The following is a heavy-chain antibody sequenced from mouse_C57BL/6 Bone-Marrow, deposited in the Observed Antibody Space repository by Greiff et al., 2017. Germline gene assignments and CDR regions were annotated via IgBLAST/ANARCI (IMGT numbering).Heavy chain of an antibody. Sequence: QVQLKQPGAELVRPGSSVKLSCKASGYTFTSYWMDWVKQRPGQGLEWIGNIYPSDSETHYNQKFKDKATLTVDKSSSTAYMQLSSLTSEDSAVYYCARSMYDGNYYAMDYWGQGTSVTVSS. V-gene: IGHV1-61*01. CDR1: GYTFTSYW. J-gene: IGHJ4*01. D-gene: IGHD2-3*01. CDR2: IYPSDSET. CDR3: ARSMYDGNYYAMDY.